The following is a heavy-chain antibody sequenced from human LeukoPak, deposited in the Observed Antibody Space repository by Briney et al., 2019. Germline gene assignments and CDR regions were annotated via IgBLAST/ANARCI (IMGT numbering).Heavy chain of an antibody. CDR1: GYSFTSYW. V-gene: IGHV5-51*01. Sequence: GESLKISCKGSGYSFTSYWIGWVRQMPGKGLEWMGIIYPGDSDTRYSPSFQGQVTISADKSISTAYLQWSSLKASDTAMYYCARQLHDSSGYYYGDFDYWGQGTLVTVSS. J-gene: IGHJ4*02. D-gene: IGHD3-22*01. CDR3: ARQLHDSSGYYYGDFDY. CDR2: IYPGDSDT.